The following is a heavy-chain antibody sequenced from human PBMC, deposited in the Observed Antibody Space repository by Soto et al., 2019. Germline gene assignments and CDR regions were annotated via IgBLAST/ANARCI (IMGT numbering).Heavy chain of an antibody. D-gene: IGHD3-10*01. V-gene: IGHV4-4*02. J-gene: IGHJ6*02. CDR2: IYHSGST. CDR1: GGSISSSNW. CDR3: ARAFGITMVRGAEDYYYYGMDV. Sequence: PSETLSLTCAVSGGSISSSNWWSWVRQPPGKGLEWIGEIYHSGSTNYNPSLKSRVTISVDKSKNQFSLKLSSVTAADTAVYYCARAFGITMVRGAEDYYYYGMDVWGQGTTVTVSS.